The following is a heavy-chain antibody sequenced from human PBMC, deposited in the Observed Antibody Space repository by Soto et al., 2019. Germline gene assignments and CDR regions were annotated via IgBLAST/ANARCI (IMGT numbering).Heavy chain of an antibody. CDR1: GFTFSSYA. CDR2: ISYDGSNK. CDR3: ARARWLDP. V-gene: IGHV3-30-3*01. J-gene: IGHJ5*02. Sequence: LRLSCAASGFTFSSYAMHWVRQAPGKGLEWVAVISYDGSNKYYADSVKGRFTISRDNSKNTLYLQMNSLRAEDTAVYYCARARWLDPWGQGPLVTVYS.